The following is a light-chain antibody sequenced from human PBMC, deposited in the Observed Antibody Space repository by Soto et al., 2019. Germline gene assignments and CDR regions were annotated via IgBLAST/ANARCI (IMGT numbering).Light chain of an antibody. Sequence: DIQMTQSPSAMSASIGDRVTITCRASQGISKSLAWFQQSPGKVPKRLIYAASTLQSGVPSRFSGSGSGADFTLTISGLQPEDFATYYCLQHSSYPYTFGQGTKLEIK. J-gene: IGKJ2*01. CDR1: QGISKS. CDR2: AAS. V-gene: IGKV1-17*03. CDR3: LQHSSYPYT.